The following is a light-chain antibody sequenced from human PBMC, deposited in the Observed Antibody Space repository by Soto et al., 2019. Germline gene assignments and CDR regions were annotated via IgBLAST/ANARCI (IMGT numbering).Light chain of an antibody. CDR2: WAS. J-gene: IGKJ1*01. V-gene: IGKV4-1*01. Sequence: DIVMTQSPDSLAVSLVERATINCKSSQSVLYSSNNKNYLAWYQQKPGQPPKALIYWASTRESGVPDRFSGSGSGKDFTLTISSLLAEDVAVYYCQQYYTTPWTFGQGTKVEIK. CDR1: QSVLYSSNNKNY. CDR3: QQYYTTPWT.